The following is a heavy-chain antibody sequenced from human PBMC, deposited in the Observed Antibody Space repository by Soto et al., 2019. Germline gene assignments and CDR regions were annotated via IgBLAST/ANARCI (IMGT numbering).Heavy chain of an antibody. Sequence: TSETLSLTCAVSGGSISSGGYSWSWIRQPPGKGLEWIGYMYHSGSTYYNASLKSRVTISVDRSKNQFSLKLSSVTAADTAVYYCARGMTTVTTLDYWGQGTLVTVSS. CDR2: MYHSGST. CDR1: GGSISSGGYS. J-gene: IGHJ4*02. CDR3: ARGMTTVTTLDY. D-gene: IGHD4-4*01. V-gene: IGHV4-30-2*01.